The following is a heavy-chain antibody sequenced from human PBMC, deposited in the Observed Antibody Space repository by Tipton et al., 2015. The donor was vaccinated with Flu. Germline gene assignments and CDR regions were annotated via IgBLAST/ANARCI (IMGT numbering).Heavy chain of an antibody. CDR2: IYYSGST. J-gene: IGHJ4*02. Sequence: TLSLTCAVYGGSFSGYYWSWIRQPPGKGLEWIGYIYYSGSTNYNPSLKSRVTISVDTSKNQFSLKLSSVTAADTAVYYCARHTYRSYFDYWGQGTLVTVSP. V-gene: IGHV4-59*08. D-gene: IGHD1-14*01. CDR3: ARHTYRSYFDY. CDR1: GGSFSGYY.